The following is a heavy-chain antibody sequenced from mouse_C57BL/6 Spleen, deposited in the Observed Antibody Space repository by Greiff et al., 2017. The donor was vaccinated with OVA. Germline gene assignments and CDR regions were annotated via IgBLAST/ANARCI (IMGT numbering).Heavy chain of an antibody. Sequence: QVQLKESGAELVKPGASVKLSCKASGYTFTSYWMHWVKQRPGRGLEWIGRIDPNSGGTKYNEKFKSKATLTVDKPSSTAYMQLSSLTSEDSAVYYCAREEVITTVVAPFDYWGQGTTLTVSS. CDR3: AREEVITTVVAPFDY. J-gene: IGHJ2*01. D-gene: IGHD1-1*01. CDR1: GYTFTSYW. V-gene: IGHV1-72*01. CDR2: IDPNSGGT.